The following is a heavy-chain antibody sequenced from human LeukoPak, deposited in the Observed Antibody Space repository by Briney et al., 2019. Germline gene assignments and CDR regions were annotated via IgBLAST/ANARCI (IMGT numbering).Heavy chain of an antibody. Sequence: GASVKVSCKASGYTFTSYAMHWVRQAPGQGLEWMGWMNPNSGNTGYAQKFQGRVTMTRNTSISTAYMELSSLRSEDTAVYYCARQSAAHAFDIWGQGTMVTVSS. V-gene: IGHV1-8*02. D-gene: IGHD6-13*01. CDR1: GYTFTSYA. J-gene: IGHJ3*02. CDR3: ARQSAAHAFDI. CDR2: MNPNSGNT.